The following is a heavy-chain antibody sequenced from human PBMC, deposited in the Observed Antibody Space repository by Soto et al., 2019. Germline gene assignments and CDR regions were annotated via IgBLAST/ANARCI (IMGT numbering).Heavy chain of an antibody. J-gene: IGHJ4*02. CDR2: ISSGGTTI. CDR3: ARALDFWSGYLSD. D-gene: IGHD3-3*01. Sequence: QSGGSLRLSCAASGFTFSSYEMNWARQAPGKGLEWVSYISSGGTTIYYADSVKGRFTISRDNAKNSLDLQMNSLRADDTAIYYCARALDFWSGYLSDWGQGTLVTVSS. V-gene: IGHV3-48*03. CDR1: GFTFSSYE.